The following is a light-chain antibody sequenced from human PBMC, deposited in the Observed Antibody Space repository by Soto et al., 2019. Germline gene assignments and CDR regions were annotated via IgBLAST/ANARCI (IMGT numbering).Light chain of an antibody. CDR2: EVS. Sequence: QSVMTEHPSASGSPGQSVTVSCTGTSSYVGFYDYVSWYQQHPGKAPKLIIYEVSKRPSGVPDRFSGSKSGNSASLTVSGLQAEDEADYYCSSYVGNNNHHAFGTGTKVTVL. V-gene: IGLV2-8*01. CDR3: SSYVGNNNHHA. J-gene: IGLJ1*01. CDR1: SSYVGFYDY.